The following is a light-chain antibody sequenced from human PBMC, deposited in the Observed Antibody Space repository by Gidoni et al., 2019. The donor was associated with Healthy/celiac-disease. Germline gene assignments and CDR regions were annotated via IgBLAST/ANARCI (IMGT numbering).Light chain of an antibody. Sequence: EIVMTQSPATLSVSPGERATLSCRASQSVSSNLAWYQQKPGQAPRLLIYGASTRATGSLARFSGSESGTEFTLTISSRQSEDFAVYYCQQYNNWPPVTFGGXTKVEIK. CDR1: QSVSSN. CDR3: QQYNNWPPVT. J-gene: IGKJ4*01. CDR2: GAS. V-gene: IGKV3-15*01.